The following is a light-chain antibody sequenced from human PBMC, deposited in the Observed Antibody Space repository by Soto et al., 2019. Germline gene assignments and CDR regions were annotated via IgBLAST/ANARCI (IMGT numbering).Light chain of an antibody. CDR3: LQDYYHPYT. J-gene: IGKJ2*01. CDR1: QGIRND. CDR2: AAS. Sequence: AIQMTQSPSSLSASVGDRVTITCRASQGIRNDLGWYQQKPGKAPKLLIYAASSLQSGIPSRFSGAGSGTDFTLTISSLQPEDFATYYCLQDYYHPYTFGQGTKLEIK. V-gene: IGKV1-6*01.